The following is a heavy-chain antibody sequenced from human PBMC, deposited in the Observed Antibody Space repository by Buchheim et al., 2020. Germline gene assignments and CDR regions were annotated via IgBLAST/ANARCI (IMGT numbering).Heavy chain of an antibody. V-gene: IGHV3-23*01. CDR2: ISGSGGST. Sequence: EVQVLESGGGLAQPGGSLRLSCAASGFSLSTYAMHWVLQAPGPGLEWVSGISGSGGSTYYADSVKGRFSISRDNSKNILYLEMNSLRAEDTAVYYCAKKGLGRYVDYFDHWGQGTL. J-gene: IGHJ4*02. CDR3: AKKGLGRYVDYFDH. CDR1: GFSLSTYA. D-gene: IGHD1-26*01.